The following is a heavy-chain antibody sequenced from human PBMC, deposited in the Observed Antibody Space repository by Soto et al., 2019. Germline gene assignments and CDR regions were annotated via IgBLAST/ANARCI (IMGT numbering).Heavy chain of an antibody. Sequence: ASVKVSCKASGYTFTSYAMHWVRQAPGQRLEWMGWINAGNGNTKYSQKFQGRVTITRDTSASTAYMELSSLRSEDTAVYYCARDPEEWLVNYYYGMDVWGQGTTVTVSS. V-gene: IGHV1-3*01. J-gene: IGHJ6*02. CDR2: INAGNGNT. CDR1: GYTFTSYA. D-gene: IGHD6-19*01. CDR3: ARDPEEWLVNYYYGMDV.